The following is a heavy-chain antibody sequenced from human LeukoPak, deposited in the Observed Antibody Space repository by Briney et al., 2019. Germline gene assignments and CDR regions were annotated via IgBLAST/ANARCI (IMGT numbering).Heavy chain of an antibody. D-gene: IGHD1-26*01. J-gene: IGHJ4*02. V-gene: IGHV3-74*01. Sequence: GGSLRLSCAASGFTFRKYWLHWVRQAPGKGLVWVSRINPDDGSTSYADSVKGRFTISRDNAKSTLYLQMNSLRAEDTAVYYCTSGWQLIDFWGQGTLVTVSS. CDR3: TSGWQLIDF. CDR2: INPDDGST. CDR1: GFTFRKYW.